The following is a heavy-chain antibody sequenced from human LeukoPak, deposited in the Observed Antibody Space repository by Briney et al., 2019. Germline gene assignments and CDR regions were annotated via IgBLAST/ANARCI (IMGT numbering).Heavy chain of an antibody. CDR3: ARGKRFGELLYG. CDR2: INPSGGST. J-gene: IGHJ4*02. D-gene: IGHD3-10*01. CDR1: GYTFTSYY. V-gene: IGHV1-46*01. Sequence: ASVKVSCKASGYTFTSYYMHWVRQAPGQGLEWMGIINPSGGSTSYAQKFQGRVTMTRNTSISTAYMELSSLTSEDTAVYYCARGKRFGELLYGWGQGTLVTVSS.